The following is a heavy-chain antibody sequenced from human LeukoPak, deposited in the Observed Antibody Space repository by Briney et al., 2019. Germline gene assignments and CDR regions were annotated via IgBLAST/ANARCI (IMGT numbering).Heavy chain of an antibody. V-gene: IGHV3-23*01. Sequence: PGGSLRLSCAASGFTFSSYGMSWVRQAPGKGLEWVSAISGSGGSTYYADSVKGRFTISRDNSKNTLYLQMNSLRAVDTAVYYCAETYAKGSPIDYWGQGTLVTVSS. D-gene: IGHD2-8*01. CDR2: ISGSGGST. J-gene: IGHJ4*02. CDR3: AETYAKGSPIDY. CDR1: GFTFSSYG.